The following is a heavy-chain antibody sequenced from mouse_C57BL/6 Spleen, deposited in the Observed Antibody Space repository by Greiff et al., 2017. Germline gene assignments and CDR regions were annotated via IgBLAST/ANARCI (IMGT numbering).Heavy chain of an antibody. D-gene: IGHD1-1*01. CDR2: ISNGGGST. Sequence: EVNLVESGGGLVQPGGSLKLSCAASGFTFSDYYMYWVRQTPEKRLEWVAYISNGGGSTYYPDTVKGRFTISRDKAKNTLYLQMSRLKSEDTAMYYCARPYYYYGTHHWYFDVWGKGTTVTVSS. V-gene: IGHV5-12*01. CDR1: GFTFSDYY. J-gene: IGHJ1*03. CDR3: ARPYYYYGTHHWYFDV.